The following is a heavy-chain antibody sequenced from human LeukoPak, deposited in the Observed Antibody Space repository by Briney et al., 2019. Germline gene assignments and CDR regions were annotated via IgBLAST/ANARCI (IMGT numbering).Heavy chain of an antibody. Sequence: SVKDSCKASGGTFSSYAISWVRQAPGQGLEWMGGIIPIFGTANYAQKFQGRVTITADESTSTAYMELSSLRSEDTAVYYCARKGSRHGDAFDIWGQGTMVTVSS. CDR3: ARKGSRHGDAFDI. CDR2: IIPIFGTA. V-gene: IGHV1-69*01. D-gene: IGHD5-24*01. J-gene: IGHJ3*02. CDR1: GGTFSSYA.